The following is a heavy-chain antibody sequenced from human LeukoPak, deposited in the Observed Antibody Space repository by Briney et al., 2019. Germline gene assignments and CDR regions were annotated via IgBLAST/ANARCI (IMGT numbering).Heavy chain of an antibody. CDR3: AREPFGSGWYGFDY. D-gene: IGHD6-19*01. CDR1: GGTFSSYA. Sequence: ASVKVSCKASGGTFSSYAISWVRQAPGQGLEWMGRIIPIFGTANYAQKLQGRVTITTDESTSTAYMELSSLRSEDTAVYYCAREPFGSGWYGFDYWGQGTLVTVSS. CDR2: IIPIFGTA. V-gene: IGHV1-69*05. J-gene: IGHJ4*02.